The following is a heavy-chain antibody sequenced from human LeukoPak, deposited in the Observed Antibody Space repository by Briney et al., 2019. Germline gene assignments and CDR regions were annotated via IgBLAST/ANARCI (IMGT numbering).Heavy chain of an antibody. Sequence: SVKVSCKASGGTFSSYAISWVRQAPGQGLEWMGRIIPILGIANYAQKFQGRVTITADKSTSTAYMERSSLRSEDTAVYYCARGPLDSSGYYYALYYYYGMDVWGQGTTVTVSS. CDR2: IIPILGIA. CDR1: GGTFSSYA. V-gene: IGHV1-69*04. D-gene: IGHD3-22*01. J-gene: IGHJ6*02. CDR3: ARGPLDSSGYYYALYYYYGMDV.